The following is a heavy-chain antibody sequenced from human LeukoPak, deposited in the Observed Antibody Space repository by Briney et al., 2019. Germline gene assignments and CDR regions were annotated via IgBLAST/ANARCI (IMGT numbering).Heavy chain of an antibody. J-gene: IGHJ4*02. CDR1: GFTFSSYS. D-gene: IGHD4/OR15-4a*01. V-gene: IGHV3-53*01. CDR2: IYSDNT. CDR3: ARRAGAYSHPHDY. Sequence: GGSLRLSCAASGFTFSSYSMNWVRQAPGKGLEWVSFIYSDNTHYSDSVKGRFTISRDNSKNTLYLQMNSLRAEDTAVYYCARRAGAYSHPHDYWGQGTLVTVSS.